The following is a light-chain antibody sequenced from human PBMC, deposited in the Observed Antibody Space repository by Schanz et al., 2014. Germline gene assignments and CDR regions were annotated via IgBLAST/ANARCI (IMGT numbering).Light chain of an antibody. CDR3: QQYNNWPPLT. CDR1: QSVSSNY. Sequence: EIVLTQSPGTLSLSPGERATLSCRASQSVSSNYLAWYQQKPGQAPRLLIYGASSGATGIPDRFSGSGSGTEFTLTISSLQSEDFAVYYCQQYNNWPPLTFGQGTKVEIK. CDR2: GAS. J-gene: IGKJ1*01. V-gene: IGKV3-20*01.